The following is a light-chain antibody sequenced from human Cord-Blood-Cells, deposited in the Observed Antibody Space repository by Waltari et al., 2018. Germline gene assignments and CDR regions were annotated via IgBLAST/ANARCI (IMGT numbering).Light chain of an antibody. V-gene: IGLV2-14*01. J-gene: IGLJ1*01. CDR3: SSYTSSSTYV. CDR1: SGDVGGYTY. CDR2: EVS. Sequence: QSALTQPASVSGSTGQPITTSCTGTSGDVGGYTYVSWYQQHPGKAPKLMIYEVSNRPSGVSNRFSGSKSGNTASLTISGLQAEDEADYYCSSYTSSSTYVFGTGTKVTVL.